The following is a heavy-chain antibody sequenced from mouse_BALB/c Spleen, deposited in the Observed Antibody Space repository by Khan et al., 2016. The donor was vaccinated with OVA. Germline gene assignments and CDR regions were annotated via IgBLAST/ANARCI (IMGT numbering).Heavy chain of an antibody. Sequence: EVELVESGGGLVQPGGSRKLSCAASGFTFSRFGMHWVRQAPEKGLEWVAYISSGSSTIYYADTVKGRFTISRDKPKNTLFLQMTSLSSEDTAMYYCARDSNFDYWGQGTTLTVSS. CDR1: GFTFSRFG. CDR2: ISSGSSTI. J-gene: IGHJ2*01. CDR3: ARDSNFDY. V-gene: IGHV5-17*02.